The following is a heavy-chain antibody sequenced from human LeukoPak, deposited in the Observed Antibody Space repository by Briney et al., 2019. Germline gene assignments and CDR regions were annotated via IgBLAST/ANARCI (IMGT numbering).Heavy chain of an antibody. V-gene: IGHV1-18*01. D-gene: IGHD5-18*01. CDR3: ARGAIHLWPYDFDY. Sequence: ASVKVSCKASGYTFSNYGINWVRQASGQGLEWMGWISAYNGNTNYAQEFQGRVTMTTDISTSTAYMELRSLKSDDTAVYYCARGAIHLWPYDFDYWGQGALVTVSS. CDR2: ISAYNGNT. J-gene: IGHJ4*02. CDR1: GYTFSNYG.